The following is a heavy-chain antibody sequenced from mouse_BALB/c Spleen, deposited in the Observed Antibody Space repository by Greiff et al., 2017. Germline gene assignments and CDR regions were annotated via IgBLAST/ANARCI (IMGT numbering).Heavy chain of an antibody. CDR1: GFSLTGYG. J-gene: IGHJ3*01. Sequence: VKLVESGPGLVAPSQSLSITCTVSGFSLTGYGVNWVRQPPGKGLEWLGMLWGDGSTDYNSALKSRLSISKDNSKSQVFLKMNSLQTDDTARYYCARDEYHYYGREEAWLAYWGQGTLVTVSA. CDR2: LWGDGST. D-gene: IGHD1-1*01. CDR3: ARDEYHYYGREEAWLAY. V-gene: IGHV2-6-7*01.